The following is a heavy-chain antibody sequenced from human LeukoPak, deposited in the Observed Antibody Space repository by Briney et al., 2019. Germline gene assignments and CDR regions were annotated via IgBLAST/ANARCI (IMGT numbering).Heavy chain of an antibody. CDR3: ARDQYSSGWYWFDP. J-gene: IGHJ5*02. D-gene: IGHD6-19*01. V-gene: IGHV1-69*05. CDR1: GGTFSSYA. CDR2: IIPIFGTA. Sequence: SVKVSCRASGGTFSSYAISWVRQAPGQGLEWMGGIIPIFGTANYAQKFQGRVTMTTDTSTSTAYMELRSLRSDDTAVYYCARDQYSSGWYWFDPWGQGTLVTVSS.